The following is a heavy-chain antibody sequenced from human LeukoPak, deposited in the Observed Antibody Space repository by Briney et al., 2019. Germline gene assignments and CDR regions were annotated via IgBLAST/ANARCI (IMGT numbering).Heavy chain of an antibody. CDR3: ARGGTYYFDSTGPDAFDI. V-gene: IGHV1-18*01. Sequence: ASVKVSCKASGYTFTSSGITWVRQAPGQELEWMGWISAYNGYTNYAQKLQGRVTVTTDTSTSTAYMELRSLRSDDTAVYFCARGGTYYFDSTGPDAFDIWGQGTMVTVSS. D-gene: IGHD3-22*01. CDR1: GYTFTSSG. CDR2: ISAYNGYT. J-gene: IGHJ3*02.